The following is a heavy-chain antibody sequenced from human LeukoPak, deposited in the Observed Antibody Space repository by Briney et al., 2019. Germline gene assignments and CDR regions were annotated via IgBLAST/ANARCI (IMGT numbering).Heavy chain of an antibody. Sequence: SVRVSCKASGGTFSSYAISWVRQAPGQGLEWMGGIIPIFGTANYAQKFQGRVTITADKSTSTAYMELSSLRSEDTAVYYCARGRGYSYGYGDYWGQGTLVTVSS. CDR3: ARGRGYSYGYGDY. D-gene: IGHD5-18*01. V-gene: IGHV1-69*06. CDR2: IIPIFGTA. CDR1: GGTFSSYA. J-gene: IGHJ4*02.